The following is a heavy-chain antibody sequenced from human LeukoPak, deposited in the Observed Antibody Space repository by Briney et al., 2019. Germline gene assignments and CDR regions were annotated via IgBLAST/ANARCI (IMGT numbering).Heavy chain of an antibody. CDR1: GGPISSGSYY. V-gene: IGHV4-61*01. CDR2: IYYSGST. Sequence: SQTLSLTCTVSGGPISSGSYYWSWIRQPPGKGLEWIGYIYYSGSTNYNPSLKSRVTISVDTSKNQFSLKLSSVTAADTAVYYCARDGGSHYDILTGYYSYYYMDVWGKGTTVTVSS. D-gene: IGHD3-9*01. CDR3: ARDGGSHYDILTGYYSYYYMDV. J-gene: IGHJ6*03.